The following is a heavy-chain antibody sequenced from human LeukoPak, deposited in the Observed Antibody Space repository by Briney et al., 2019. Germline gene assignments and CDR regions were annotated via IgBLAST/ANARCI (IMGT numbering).Heavy chain of an antibody. D-gene: IGHD2-2*01. V-gene: IGHV1-18*04. Sequence: ASVKVSCKASGYTFTSYGISWVRQAPGQGLEWMGWISAYNGNTNYAQKLQGRVTMTTDTSTSTAYMELRSLRSDDTAVYYRARSCSGTSCYLNDYWGQGTLVTVSS. CDR2: ISAYNGNT. CDR3: ARSCSGTSCYLNDY. CDR1: GYTFTSYG. J-gene: IGHJ4*02.